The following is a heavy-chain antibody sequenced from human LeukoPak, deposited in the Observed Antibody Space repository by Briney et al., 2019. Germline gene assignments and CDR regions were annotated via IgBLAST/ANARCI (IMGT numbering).Heavy chain of an antibody. CDR2: ISGSGGST. CDR3: AKGRDFWSGYPYYFDY. Sequence: GGSLRLSCAASGFTFSSYAMSWVRQAPGKGLEWVSAISGSGGSTYYADSVKGRFTISRDNSKNTLYLQMNSLRAEDAAVYYCAKGRDFWSGYPYYFDYWGQGTLVTVSS. D-gene: IGHD3-3*01. CDR1: GFTFSSYA. V-gene: IGHV3-23*01. J-gene: IGHJ4*02.